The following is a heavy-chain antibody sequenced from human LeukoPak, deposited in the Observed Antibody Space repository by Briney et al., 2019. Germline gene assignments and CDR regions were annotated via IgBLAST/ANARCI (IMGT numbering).Heavy chain of an antibody. CDR2: IYYSGST. CDR1: GGSISSYY. J-gene: IGHJ5*02. CDR3: ARGGRDWFDP. Sequence: PSETLSLTCPVSGGSISSYYWSWIRQPPGKGLEWIGYIYYSGSTNYNPSLKSRVSIPVDTSENQFSLKVRSVTAADTAVYYCARGGRDWFDPWGQGTLVTVSS. V-gene: IGHV4-59*01.